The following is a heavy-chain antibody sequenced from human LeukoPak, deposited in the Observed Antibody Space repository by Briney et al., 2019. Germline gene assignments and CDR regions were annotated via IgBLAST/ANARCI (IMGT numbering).Heavy chain of an antibody. CDR1: GGSIRSGSHY. Sequence: PSETLSLTCTVSGGSIRSGSHYWAWIRQPPGKGLEWIGSIYYSGSTYYNPSLENRVTISIDTSKNHFSLKLSSLSAADTSVYYCAKRDDSGRILVDLWGQGSLVTVS. D-gene: IGHD3-22*01. CDR2: IYYSGST. CDR3: AKRDDSGRILVDL. J-gene: IGHJ4*02. V-gene: IGHV4-39*02.